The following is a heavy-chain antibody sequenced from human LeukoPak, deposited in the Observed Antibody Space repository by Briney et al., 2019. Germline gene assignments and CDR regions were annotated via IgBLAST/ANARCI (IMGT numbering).Heavy chain of an antibody. CDR1: GYTFTSYD. Sequence: ASVKASCKASGYTFTSYDINWVRQATGQGLEWMGWMNPNSGNTGYAQKFQGRVTMTRNTSISTAYMELSSLRSEDTAVYYCARYYSGYAGWFDPWGQGTLVTVSS. CDR2: MNPNSGNT. D-gene: IGHD5-12*01. J-gene: IGHJ5*02. CDR3: ARYYSGYAGWFDP. V-gene: IGHV1-8*01.